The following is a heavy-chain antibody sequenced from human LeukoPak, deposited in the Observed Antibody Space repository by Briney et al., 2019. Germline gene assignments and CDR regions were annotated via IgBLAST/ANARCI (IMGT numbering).Heavy chain of an antibody. V-gene: IGHV3-23*01. Sequence: GGSLRLSCAASGFIFSHYGMNWVRQAPGKGLEWVSGITSRSTTYYADSVKGRFTISRDSSKNMVWLQINSPTAEDTAAYYCAKDGNWARFEDWGQGTLVTVSS. CDR3: AKDGNWARFED. J-gene: IGHJ4*02. D-gene: IGHD7-27*01. CDR1: GFIFSHYG. CDR2: ITSRSTT.